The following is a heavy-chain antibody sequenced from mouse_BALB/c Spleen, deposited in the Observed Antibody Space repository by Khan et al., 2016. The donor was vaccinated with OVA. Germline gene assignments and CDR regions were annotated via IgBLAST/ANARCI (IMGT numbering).Heavy chain of an antibody. J-gene: IGHJ2*01. CDR3: AKHTGAPFDY. V-gene: IGHV5-6*01. D-gene: IGHD4-1*01. CDR2: ISSGGSYT. Sequence: EVELVESGGDLVKPGGSLKLSCAASGFTFSSYGMSWVRQTPDKRLEWVATISSGGSYTYYPDSVKGRFTISRDNATNTLYLQLSSLKSEDTAMDYCAKHTGAPFDYWGQGTTLTVSS. CDR1: GFTFSSYG.